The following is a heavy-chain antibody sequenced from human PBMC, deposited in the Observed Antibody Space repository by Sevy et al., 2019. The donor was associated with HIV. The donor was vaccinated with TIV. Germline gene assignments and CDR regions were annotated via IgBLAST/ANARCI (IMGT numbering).Heavy chain of an antibody. CDR2: IGTLGDT. V-gene: IGHV3-13*01. J-gene: IGHJ5*02. D-gene: IGHD2-21*01. CDR1: GFSFSGSD. Sequence: GGSLRLSCAGYGFSFSGSDMHWVRQPTGKGLEWISSIGTLGDTIYADSVMGRFTISRDNAKSSLYLEMSSLRAEDTALYYCVRGLQTHCDRTACPLDHWGQGTLVTVSS. CDR3: VRGLQTHCDRTACPLDH.